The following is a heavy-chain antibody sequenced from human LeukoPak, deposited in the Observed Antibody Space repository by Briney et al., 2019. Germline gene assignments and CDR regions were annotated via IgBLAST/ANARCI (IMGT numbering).Heavy chain of an antibody. J-gene: IGHJ6*02. V-gene: IGHV4-59*08. D-gene: IGHD6-19*01. CDR1: GDSLSSHY. Sequence: TSETLSLTCTVSGDSLSSHYWSWIRQPPGKGLEWIGYIYGSGSTHYDPSLRSRVTISEDTSKNQFSLKLTSVTAADTAVYYCARHVPIRAVAGSLYYYYGMDVWGQGTTVTVSS. CDR3: ARHVPIRAVAGSLYYYYGMDV. CDR2: IYGSGST.